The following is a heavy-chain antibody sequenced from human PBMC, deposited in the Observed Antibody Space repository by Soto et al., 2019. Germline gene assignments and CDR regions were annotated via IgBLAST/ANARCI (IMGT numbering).Heavy chain of an antibody. CDR1: GGSISSGDYY. J-gene: IGHJ5*02. CDR3: ARGYYYDSSGYYYVYPWFDP. V-gene: IGHV4-30-4*01. Sequence: PSETLSLTCTVSGGSISSGDYYWSWIRQPPGKGLEWIGYIYYSGSTYYNPSLKSRVTISVDTSKNQFSLKLSSVTAADTAVYYCARGYYYDSSGYYYVYPWFDPWGQGTLVTVS. CDR2: IYYSGST. D-gene: IGHD3-22*01.